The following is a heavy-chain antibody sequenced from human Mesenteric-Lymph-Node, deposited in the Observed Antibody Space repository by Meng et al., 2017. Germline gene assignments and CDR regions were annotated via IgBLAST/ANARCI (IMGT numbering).Heavy chain of an antibody. Sequence: SLKISCAASGFTFDDYAMHWVLQAPGKGLEWVSGISWNSGSIGYADSVKGRFTISRDNAKNSLYLQMNSLRAEDTAVYYCVKGDFYFDSWGQGTLVTVSS. J-gene: IGHJ4*02. CDR1: GFTFDDYA. CDR3: VKGDFYFDS. CDR2: ISWNSGSI. V-gene: IGHV3-9*01. D-gene: IGHD3/OR15-3a*01.